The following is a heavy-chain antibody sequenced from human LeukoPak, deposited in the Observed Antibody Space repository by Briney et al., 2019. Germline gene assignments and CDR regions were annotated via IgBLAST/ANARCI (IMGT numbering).Heavy chain of an antibody. CDR2: ISAEGGNT. J-gene: IGHJ4*02. Sequence: PGGSLRLSCAASGFTFSSYAMSWVRQAPGKGLGRVSAISAEGGNTYYADSVKVRFTISRDNSRKMLYLQMNSLRAEDTAVYYCAKDIPKMIEDDYWGQGTRVTVSS. D-gene: IGHD2-2*02. CDR3: AKDIPKMIEDDY. V-gene: IGHV3-23*01. CDR1: GFTFSSYA.